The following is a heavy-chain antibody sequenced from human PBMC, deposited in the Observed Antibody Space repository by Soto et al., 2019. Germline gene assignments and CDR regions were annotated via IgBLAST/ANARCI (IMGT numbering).Heavy chain of an antibody. CDR3: AISSSRDYYYGMDV. CDR2: ISYDGSNK. D-gene: IGHD6-13*01. CDR1: GFTFSSYA. Sequence: GGSLRLSCAASGFTFSSYAMHWVRQAPGKGLEWVAVISYDGSNKYYADSVKGRFTISRDNSKNTLYLQMNSLRAEDTAVYYCAISSSRDYYYGMDVWGQGTTVTVSS. V-gene: IGHV3-30-3*01. J-gene: IGHJ6*02.